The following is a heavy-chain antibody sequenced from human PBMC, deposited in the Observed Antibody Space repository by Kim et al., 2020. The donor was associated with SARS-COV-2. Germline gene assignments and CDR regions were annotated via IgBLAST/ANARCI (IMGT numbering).Heavy chain of an antibody. J-gene: IGHJ4*02. CDR1: GFTFSSYA. D-gene: IGHD5-12*01. CDR2: ISGSGGST. V-gene: IGHV3-23*01. Sequence: GGSLRLSCAASGFTFSSYAMSWVRQAPGKGLEWVSAISGSGGSTYYADSVKGRFTISRDNSKNTLYLQMNSLRAEDTAVYYCAKKGPYIVATITYYFDSWGQGTLAPVSS. CDR3: AKKGPYIVATITYYFDS.